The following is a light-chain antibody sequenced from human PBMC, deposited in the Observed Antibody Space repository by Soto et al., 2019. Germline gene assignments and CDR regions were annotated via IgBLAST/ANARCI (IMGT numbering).Light chain of an antibody. CDR3: RQYGSSPSYT. J-gene: IGKJ2*01. CDR1: QSVSSSSY. V-gene: IGKV3-20*01. CDR2: GAS. Sequence: EIVLTQSPGTLSLSPGERATLSCRASQSVSSSSYLAWYQQKPGQAPRLLIYGASSRATGIPDRFSGSGSETDFTLTISRLEPEDFAVYYCRQYGSSPSYTFGQGTKLEIE.